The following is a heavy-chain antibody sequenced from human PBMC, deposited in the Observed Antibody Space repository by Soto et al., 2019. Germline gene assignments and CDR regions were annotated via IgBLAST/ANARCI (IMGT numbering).Heavy chain of an antibody. CDR1: GFIFSNYG. CDR3: AKDRGGSGGLDY. CDR2: ISFDGSNK. D-gene: IGHD3-10*01. V-gene: IGHV3-30*18. J-gene: IGHJ4*02. Sequence: QVQLVESGGGVVQPGRSLRLSCTASGFIFSNYGILWVRQAPGKGLGWVAVISFDGSNKYFADSVKGRFTISKDNSKSTAALQMNSLRVEDTAIYYCAKDRGGSGGLDYGGQGTLVTVSS.